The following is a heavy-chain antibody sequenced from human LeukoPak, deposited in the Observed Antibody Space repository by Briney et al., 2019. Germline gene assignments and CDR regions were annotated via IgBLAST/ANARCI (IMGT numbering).Heavy chain of an antibody. D-gene: IGHD3-3*01. V-gene: IGHV3-30*02. CDR2: IRYDGSHK. CDR1: GFTFSIYG. Sequence: GGSLRLSCAASGFTFSIYGMHWVRQAPGKGLEWVAFIRYDGSHKYYADSVKGRFTISRDNSKSTLFLQMNSLRSEDTAVYYCAKDLVMYYDFWSGSYAFDIWGQGTMVTVSS. J-gene: IGHJ3*02. CDR3: AKDLVMYYDFWSGSYAFDI.